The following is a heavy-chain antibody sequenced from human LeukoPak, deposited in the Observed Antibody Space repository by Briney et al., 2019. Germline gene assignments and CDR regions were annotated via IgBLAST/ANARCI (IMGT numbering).Heavy chain of an antibody. CDR2: INHSGST. CDR3: ARGRVWEPNYYYYYYMDV. V-gene: IGHV4-34*01. Sequence: PSETLSLTCAGYGVSFSVYYWSWIRQPPGKGLEWIGEINHSGSTNYNPSLKSRVTISVDTSKNQFSLKLSSVTAADTAVYYCARGRVWEPNYYYYYYMDVWGKGTTVTVSS. CDR1: GVSFSVYY. D-gene: IGHD1-26*01. J-gene: IGHJ6*03.